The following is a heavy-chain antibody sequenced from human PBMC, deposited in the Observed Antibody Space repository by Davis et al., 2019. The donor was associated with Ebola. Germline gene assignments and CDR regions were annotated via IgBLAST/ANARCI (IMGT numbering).Heavy chain of an antibody. CDR2: ISISGTYI. J-gene: IGHJ4*02. CDR3: ARAVYYYGSGSYSDYFDY. CDR1: GFTFSRYS. D-gene: IGHD3-10*01. Sequence: GESLKISCAASGFTFSRYSMNWVRQAPGKGLEWVSSISISGTYIYYADSVKGRFTISRDNVKNSLYLQMNSLRAEDTAVYYCARAVYYYGSGSYSDYFDYWGQRTLVTVSS. V-gene: IGHV3-21*01.